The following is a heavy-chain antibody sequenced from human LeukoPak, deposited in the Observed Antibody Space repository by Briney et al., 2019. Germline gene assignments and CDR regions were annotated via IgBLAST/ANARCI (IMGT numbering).Heavy chain of an antibody. D-gene: IGHD6-19*01. J-gene: IGHJ4*02. CDR2: IKSKTDGGTT. Sequence: GGSLRLSCAASGFTFSNAWMSWVRKAPGKGREWVGRIKSKTDGGTTDYAAPVKGRFTISRDDSKNTLYLQMNSLKTEDTAVYYCTTDMAVAGIDYWGQGTLVTVSS. CDR1: GFTFSNAW. V-gene: IGHV3-15*01. CDR3: TTDMAVAGIDY.